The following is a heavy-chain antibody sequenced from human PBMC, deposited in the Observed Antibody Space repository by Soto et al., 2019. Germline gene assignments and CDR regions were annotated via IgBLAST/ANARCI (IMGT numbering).Heavy chain of an antibody. CDR3: AREGVYYDSLYGMDV. D-gene: IGHD3-22*01. CDR1: GFTFSSDG. V-gene: IGHV3-33*01. CDR2: IWYDGSNK. J-gene: IGHJ6*02. Sequence: QVQLVESGGGVVQPGRSLRLSCAASGFTFSSDGMHWVRQAPGKGLEWVAVIWYDGSNKYYADSVKGRFTISRDNSKNTLYLQMNSLRAEDTAVYYCAREGVYYDSLYGMDVGGQGTTVTVS.